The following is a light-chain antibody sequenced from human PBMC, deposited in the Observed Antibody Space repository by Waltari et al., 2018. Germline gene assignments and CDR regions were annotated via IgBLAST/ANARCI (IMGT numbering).Light chain of an antibody. V-gene: IGLV1-51*02. Sequence: QAVLTQPPSVSAAPGQRVTISCPGSTPNLGNNYVSWYRQHPGAAPKGLNSENNKRPSGIPDRFSGSKSGSSATLGISGLQTGDEADYYCATWDSRLSVVVFGGGTKLTVL. CDR2: ENN. CDR1: TPNLGNNY. CDR3: ATWDSRLSVVV. J-gene: IGLJ2*01.